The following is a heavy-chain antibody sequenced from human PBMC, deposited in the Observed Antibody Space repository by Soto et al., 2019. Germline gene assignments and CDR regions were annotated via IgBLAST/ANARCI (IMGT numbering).Heavy chain of an antibody. CDR2: IIPIFGTA. CDR3: AGEGRYYYYSGMDV. CDR1: GGTFSSYA. D-gene: IGHD3-10*01. Sequence: QVQLVQSGAEVKKPGSSVKVSCKASGGTFSSYAISWVRQAPGQGLEWMGGIIPIFGTANYAQKFQGRVTITADESTSTAYMELSSLRSEDTAVYYCAGEGRYYYYSGMDVWGQGTTVTVSS. V-gene: IGHV1-69*01. J-gene: IGHJ6*02.